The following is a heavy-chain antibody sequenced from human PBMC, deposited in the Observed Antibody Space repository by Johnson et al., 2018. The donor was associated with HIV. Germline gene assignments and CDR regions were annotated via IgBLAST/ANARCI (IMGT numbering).Heavy chain of an antibody. CDR2: ISGSGGTT. J-gene: IGHJ3*02. D-gene: IGHD6-6*01. CDR3: ARVRIIYSSSSHAFDI. Sequence: QVQLVESGGGVVQPGRSLRLSCSASGFSFSTYAMHWVRQAPGKGLEWVSVISGSGGTTYYADSVKGRFTISRDNSKNTLYLQMSSLRVEDTAVYCCARVRIIYSSSSHAFDIWGQGTMVTVSP. V-gene: IGHV3-64*04. CDR1: GFSFSTYA.